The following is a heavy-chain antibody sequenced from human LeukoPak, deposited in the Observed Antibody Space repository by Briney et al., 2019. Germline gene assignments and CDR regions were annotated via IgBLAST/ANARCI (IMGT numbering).Heavy chain of an antibody. CDR1: GFTFSSYS. Sequence: GGSLRLSCAASGFTFSSYSMNWVRQAPGKGLEWVSSISSSSSTIYYADSVKGRFTISRDNAKNSLYLQMNSLRAEDTAVYYCARVGLRFLEWLLLFFDYWGQGTLVTVSS. CDR3: ARVGLRFLEWLLLFFDY. V-gene: IGHV3-48*01. D-gene: IGHD3-3*01. CDR2: ISSSSSTI. J-gene: IGHJ4*02.